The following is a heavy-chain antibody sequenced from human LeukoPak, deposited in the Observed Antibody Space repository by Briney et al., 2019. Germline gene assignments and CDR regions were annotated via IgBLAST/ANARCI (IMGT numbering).Heavy chain of an antibody. J-gene: IGHJ6*03. CDR3: AREHSGYDFPGRDYYYMDV. V-gene: IGHV3-21*04. D-gene: IGHD5-12*01. CDR1: GFTFTTYS. Sequence: PGGSLRLSCAASGFTFTTYSMTWVRQGPGKGLEWVSIISSGSSAIFSADALKGRFTISRDDAKNLLYLDMNSLRAEDTAVYYCAREHSGYDFPGRDYYYMDVWGKGTTVTVSS. CDR2: ISSGSSAI.